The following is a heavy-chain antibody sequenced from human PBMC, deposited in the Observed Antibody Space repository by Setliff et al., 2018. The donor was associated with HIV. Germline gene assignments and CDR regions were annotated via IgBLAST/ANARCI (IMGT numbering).Heavy chain of an antibody. J-gene: IGHJ4*02. CDR1: GYTFSSDF. V-gene: IGHV1-46*01. D-gene: IGHD2-2*01. CDR3: TKEHHITPADSRLANYFEY. CDR2: INPGDGAT. Sequence: ASVKVSCKASGYTFSSDFLHWVRQAPGQRLEWMGIINPGDGATTYAQKFQDRITMTKNTSTTTVYLQLSSLRSDDTATYYCTKEHHITPADSRLANYFEYWGQGTVVTVSS.